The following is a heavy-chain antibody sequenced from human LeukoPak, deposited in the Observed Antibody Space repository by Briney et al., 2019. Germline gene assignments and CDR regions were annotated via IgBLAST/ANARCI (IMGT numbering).Heavy chain of an antibody. CDR2: RSYDGSNK. D-gene: IGHD6-19*01. Sequence: GRSLRLSCAASGFTFSSYAMHWVRQAPGKGLEWVAVRSYDGSNKYYADSVKGRFTISRDNSKNTLYLQMNSLRAEDTAVYYCAAAVAGISWGQGTLVTVSS. J-gene: IGHJ4*02. V-gene: IGHV3-30*04. CDR3: AAAVAGIS. CDR1: GFTFSSYA.